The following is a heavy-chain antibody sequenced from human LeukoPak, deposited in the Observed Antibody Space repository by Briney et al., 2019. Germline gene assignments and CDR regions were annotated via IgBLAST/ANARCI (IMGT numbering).Heavy chain of an antibody. D-gene: IGHD5-18*01. Sequence: GGSLRLSCAASGFTFSDYYMSWIRQAPGKGLEWVSYISSSSSYTNYAGSVKGRFTISRDNAKNSLYLQMNSLRAEDTVVYYCARGVRGYSYGPSGYWGQGTLVTVSS. CDR1: GFTFSDYY. V-gene: IGHV3-11*06. CDR2: ISSSSSYT. J-gene: IGHJ4*02. CDR3: ARGVRGYSYGPSGY.